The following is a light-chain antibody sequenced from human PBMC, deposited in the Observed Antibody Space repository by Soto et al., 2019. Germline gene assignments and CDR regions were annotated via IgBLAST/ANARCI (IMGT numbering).Light chain of an antibody. J-gene: IGKJ1*01. CDR1: QSINYW. V-gene: IGKV1-5*01. CDR2: DAS. Sequence: DIQMTQSPSTLSASVGDRVTITCRASQSINYWLAWYQQRPGKAPKLLIYDASTLHSGAPSRFSGSGSGTDLTLTITDLQPDAFATYYCQHYNGYSPWTFGLGTRVEI. CDR3: QHYNGYSPWT.